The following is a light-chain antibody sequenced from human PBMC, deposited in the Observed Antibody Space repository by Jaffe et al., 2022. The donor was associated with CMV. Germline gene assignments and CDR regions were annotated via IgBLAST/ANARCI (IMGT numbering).Light chain of an antibody. Sequence: SYELTQPPSVSVSPGQTASITCSGDKLGDKYASWYQQKPGQSPVLVMYQDKKRPSGIPERFSGSNSGNTATLTISGTQAMDEADYYCQAWDSSVLFGGGTRLTVL. J-gene: IGLJ2*01. CDR1: KLGDKY. V-gene: IGLV3-1*01. CDR2: QDK. CDR3: QAWDSSVL.